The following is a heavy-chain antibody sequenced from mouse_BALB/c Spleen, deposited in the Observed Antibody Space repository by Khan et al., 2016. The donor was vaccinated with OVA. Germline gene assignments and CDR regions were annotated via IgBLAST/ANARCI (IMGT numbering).Heavy chain of an antibody. CDR1: GYSFTSYW. CDR3: ARGTTTSYWYFDV. CDR2: IHPSDSET. Sequence: QVQLQQSGAELVRPGASVRLSCKASGYSFTSYWMNWVKQRPGQGLEWIGIIHPSDSETRLNQKFKDKATLTVDKSSSTAYMQLSSPTSEDSTVDYCARGTTTSYWYFDVWGAGTTVTVSS. V-gene: IGHV1-74*01. J-gene: IGHJ1*01. D-gene: IGHD1-1*01.